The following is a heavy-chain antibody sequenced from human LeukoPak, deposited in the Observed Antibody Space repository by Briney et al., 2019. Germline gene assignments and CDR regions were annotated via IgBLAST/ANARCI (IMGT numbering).Heavy chain of an antibody. V-gene: IGHV4-34*01. J-gene: IGHJ5*02. CDR3: ARRRKTTGPHNWFDP. D-gene: IGHD1-1*01. Sequence: PSETLSLTCAVYGGSFSGYYWSWIRQPPGKGLEWIGEINHSGSTNYNPSLKSRVTISVDTSKNQFSLKLSSVTAADTAVYYCARRRKTTGPHNWFDPWGQGTLVTVSS. CDR2: INHSGST. CDR1: GGSFSGYY.